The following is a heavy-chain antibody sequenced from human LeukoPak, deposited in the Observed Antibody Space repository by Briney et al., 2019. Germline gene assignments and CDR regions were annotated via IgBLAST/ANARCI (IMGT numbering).Heavy chain of an antibody. CDR3: ARGGRGYYYDSSGYYYEGEYYFDY. D-gene: IGHD3-22*01. CDR1: GGSISSGGYY. J-gene: IGHJ4*02. CDR2: IYYSGST. Sequence: SQTLSLTCTVSGGSISSGGYYWSWIRQHPGKGLEWIGYIYYSGSTYYNPSLKSRVTISVDTSKNQFSLKLSSVTAADTAVYYCARGGRGYYYDSSGYYYEGEYYFDYWGQGTLVTVSS. V-gene: IGHV4-31*03.